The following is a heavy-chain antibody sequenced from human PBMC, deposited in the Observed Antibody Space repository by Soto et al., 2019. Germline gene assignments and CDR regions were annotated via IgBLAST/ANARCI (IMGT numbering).Heavy chain of an antibody. CDR1: GFTVSSNY. J-gene: IGHJ5*02. CDR3: SREGRP. Sequence: EVQLVESGGGLVQPGGSLRLSCAASGFTVSSNYMSWVRQAPGKGLEWVSVIYSGGSTYFADSVKDRFSISRDNSKNTLHLQMNSLRAEDTAVYYCSREGRPWGQGTLVTVSS. V-gene: IGHV3-66*01. CDR2: IYSGGST. D-gene: IGHD2-15*01.